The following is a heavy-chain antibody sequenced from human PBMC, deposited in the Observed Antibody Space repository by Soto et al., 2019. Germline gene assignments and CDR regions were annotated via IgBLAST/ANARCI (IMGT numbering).Heavy chain of an antibody. CDR3: ARDLPRVILDFGYYGMDV. V-gene: IGHV3-30-3*01. CDR2: ISYDGSNK. J-gene: IGHJ6*02. D-gene: IGHD3-22*01. Sequence: GGSLRLSCAASGFTFSSYAMHWVRQAPGKGLEWVAVISYDGSNKYYADSVKGRFTISRDNSKNTLYLQMNSLRAEDTAVYYCARDLPRVILDFGYYGMDVWGQGTTVTVSS. CDR1: GFTFSSYA.